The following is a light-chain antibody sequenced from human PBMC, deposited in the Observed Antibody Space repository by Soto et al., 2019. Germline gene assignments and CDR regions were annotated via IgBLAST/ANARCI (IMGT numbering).Light chain of an antibody. Sequence: EIVVTQSPGTLSLSPGERATLSCRASRSVTSNYLGWYQQKPGQAPRLLIYGASSRATGIPDRFSGSGSGTDFTLTVSRLETEDFALYYCQQYASSPFTFGQGTKLEI. J-gene: IGKJ2*01. V-gene: IGKV3-20*01. CDR1: RSVTSNY. CDR2: GAS. CDR3: QQYASSPFT.